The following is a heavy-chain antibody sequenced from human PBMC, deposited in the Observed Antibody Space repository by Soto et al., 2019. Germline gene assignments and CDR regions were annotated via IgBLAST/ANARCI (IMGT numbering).Heavy chain of an antibody. D-gene: IGHD6-19*01. CDR1: GYTFTSYA. V-gene: IGHV1-3*01. CDR3: ARNWYSSGWPLDY. CDR2: INAGNGNT. J-gene: IGHJ4*02. Sequence: VASVKVSCKASGYTFTSYAMHWVRQAPGRRLEWMGWINAGNGNTKYSQKFQGRVTITRDTSASTAYMELSSLRSEDTAVYYCARNWYSSGWPLDYWGQGTLVTVSS.